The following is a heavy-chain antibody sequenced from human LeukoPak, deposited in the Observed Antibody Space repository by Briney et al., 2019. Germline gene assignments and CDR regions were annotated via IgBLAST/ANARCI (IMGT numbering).Heavy chain of an antibody. V-gene: IGHV4-61*02. J-gene: IGHJ4*02. CDR3: ARGSARMVANPLFDY. D-gene: IGHD5-12*01. CDR1: GYSISIGNY. Sequence: SETLSLTCTVSGYSISIGNYWSWIRQPAGKGLEWIGRIYTSGSTNYNPSLKSRVTISVDTSKNQFSLNLSSVTAADTAVYYCARGSARMVANPLFDYWGQGTLVTVSS. CDR2: IYTSGST.